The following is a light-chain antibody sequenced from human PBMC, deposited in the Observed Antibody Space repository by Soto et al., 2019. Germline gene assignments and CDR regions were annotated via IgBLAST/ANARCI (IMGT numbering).Light chain of an antibody. CDR1: SSDVGGYNY. CDR3: SSYTINSTPYV. J-gene: IGLJ1*01. Sequence: QSVLAQPASVSGSPGQSITISCTGTSSDVGGYNYVSWYQQHPGKAPKLLIYEVSNRPSGVSSRFSGSKSGNTASLTISGLQAEDEADYYCSSYTINSTPYVFGTGTKV. CDR2: EVS. V-gene: IGLV2-14*01.